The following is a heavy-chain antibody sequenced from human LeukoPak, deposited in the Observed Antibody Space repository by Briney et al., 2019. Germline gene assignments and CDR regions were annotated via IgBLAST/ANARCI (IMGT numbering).Heavy chain of an antibody. CDR1: GFTFSSYA. J-gene: IGHJ3*02. CDR2: ISASGGHT. CDR3: ARVGDETAFDI. D-gene: IGHD2-21*01. Sequence: GGSLRLSCEASGFTFSSYAMHWVRQAPGKGLEYVSAISASGGHTYYANSVKGRFTISRDNSKNSMFLQMGSLRAEDMAVYYCARVGDETAFDIWGQGTMVTVSS. V-gene: IGHV3-64*01.